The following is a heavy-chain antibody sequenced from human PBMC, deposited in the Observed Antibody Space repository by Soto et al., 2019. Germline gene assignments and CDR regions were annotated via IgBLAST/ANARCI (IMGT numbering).Heavy chain of an antibody. V-gene: IGHV4-30-2*01. CDR3: ARTIVREHLDY. CDR1: GGSISSSGYS. CDR2: IYQSGTT. Sequence: QLQLQESGSGLVKPSQTLSLTCAVSGGSISSSGYSWSWIRQPPGKGLAWIGYIYQSGTTYYNPSIKSRLTVSLDRSKNQFSLRLSSVTAADTALYYCARTIVREHLDYWGQGTLVTVSS. J-gene: IGHJ4*02. D-gene: IGHD1-26*01.